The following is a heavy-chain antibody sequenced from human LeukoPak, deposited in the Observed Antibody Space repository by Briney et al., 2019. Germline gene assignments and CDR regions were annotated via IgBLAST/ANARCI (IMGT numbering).Heavy chain of an antibody. D-gene: IGHD1-26*01. CDR1: GFTFSSYA. V-gene: IGHV3-23*01. CDR2: ISGSGGST. Sequence: PGGSLRLSCAASGFTFSSYAMSWVRQAPGKGLEWVSAISGSGGSTYYADSVKGRFTISRDNSKNTLYLQMNSLRAEGTAVYYCAKDQWELLGGDAFDIWGQGTMVTVSS. CDR3: AKDQWELLGGDAFDI. J-gene: IGHJ3*02.